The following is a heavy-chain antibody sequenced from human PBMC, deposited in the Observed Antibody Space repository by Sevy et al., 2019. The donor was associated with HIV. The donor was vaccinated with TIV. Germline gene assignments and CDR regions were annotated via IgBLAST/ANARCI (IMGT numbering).Heavy chain of an antibody. J-gene: IGHJ6*03. CDR1: GFTFSSYG. D-gene: IGHD2-15*01. CDR3: AKAPPGGTTYYYYFYMDV. V-gene: IGHV3-30*02. CDR2: IRYDGSNK. Sequence: GGSLRLPCAASGFTFSSYGMHWVRQAPGKGLEWVAFIRYDGSNKYYADSVKGRFTISRDNSKNTLYLQMNSLRAEDTAVYYCAKAPPGGTTYYYYFYMDVWGKGTTVTVSS.